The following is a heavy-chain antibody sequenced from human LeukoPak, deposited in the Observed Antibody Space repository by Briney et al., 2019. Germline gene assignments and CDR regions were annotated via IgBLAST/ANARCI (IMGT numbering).Heavy chain of an antibody. V-gene: IGHV4-34*01. CDR1: GGSFSGYY. Sequence: SETLSLTCAVYGGSFSGYYWSWIRQPPGKGLEWIGEINHSGSTNYNPSLKSRVTISVDTSKNQFSLKLSSVTAADTAVYYCARGRYCSSTSCYRIDPWGQGTLVTVSS. D-gene: IGHD2-2*01. J-gene: IGHJ5*02. CDR2: INHSGST. CDR3: ARGRYCSSTSCYRIDP.